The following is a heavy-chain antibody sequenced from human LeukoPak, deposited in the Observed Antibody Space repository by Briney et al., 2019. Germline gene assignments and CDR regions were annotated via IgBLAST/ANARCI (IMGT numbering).Heavy chain of an antibody. Sequence: GGSLRLSCAASGFLVSSNYMSWVRQAPGKGLEWVSAISGSGGSTYYADSVKGRFTISRDNSKNTLYLQMNSLRAEDTAVYYCAKRSSSGRFEYWGQGTLVTVSS. V-gene: IGHV3-23*01. CDR2: ISGSGGST. CDR1: GFLVSSNY. CDR3: AKRSSSGRFEY. J-gene: IGHJ4*02. D-gene: IGHD1-26*01.